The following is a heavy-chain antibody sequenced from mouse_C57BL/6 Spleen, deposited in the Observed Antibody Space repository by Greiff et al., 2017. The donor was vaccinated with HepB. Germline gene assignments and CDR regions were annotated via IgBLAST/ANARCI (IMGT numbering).Heavy chain of an antibody. J-gene: IGHJ1*03. Sequence: QVQLQQSGPELVKPGASVKISCKASGYAFSSSWMNWVKQRPGKGLEWIGRIYPGDGDTNYNGKFKGKATLTADKSSSTAYMQLSSLTSEDSAVYFCARCPLVYYGSSYDSYWYFDVWGTGTTVTVSS. CDR3: ARCPLVYYGSSYDSYWYFDV. V-gene: IGHV1-82*01. CDR1: GYAFSSSW. CDR2: IYPGDGDT. D-gene: IGHD1-1*01.